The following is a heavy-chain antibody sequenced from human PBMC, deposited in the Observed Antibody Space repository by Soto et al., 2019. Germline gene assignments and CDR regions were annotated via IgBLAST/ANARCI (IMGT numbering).Heavy chain of an antibody. CDR1: GGSISSYY. D-gene: IGHD6-19*01. V-gene: IGHV4-59*01. Sequence: LSLTCTVSGGSISSYYWSWTRQPPGKGLEWIGYIYYSGSTNYNPSLKSRVTISVDTSKNQFSLKLSSVTAADTAVYYCARGSSGWYGATDYWGQGTQVTVSS. J-gene: IGHJ4*02. CDR2: IYYSGST. CDR3: ARGSSGWYGATDY.